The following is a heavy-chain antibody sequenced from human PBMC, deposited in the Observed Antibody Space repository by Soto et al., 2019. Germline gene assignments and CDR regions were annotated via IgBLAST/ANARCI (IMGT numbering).Heavy chain of an antibody. CDR1: GGSISSSSYY. CDR2: IYYSGST. J-gene: IGHJ3*02. V-gene: IGHV4-39*01. Sequence: SETLSLTCTVSGGSISSSSYYWGWIRQPPGKGLEWIGGIYYSGSTYYNPSLKSRVTISVDTSKNQFSLKLSSVTAADTAVYYCARRANWGSGRAFDIWGQGTMVTVSS. CDR3: ARRANWGSGRAFDI. D-gene: IGHD7-27*01.